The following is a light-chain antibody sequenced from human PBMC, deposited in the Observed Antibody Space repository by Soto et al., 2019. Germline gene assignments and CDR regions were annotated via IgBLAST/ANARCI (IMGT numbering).Light chain of an antibody. CDR2: GAS. J-gene: IGKJ5*01. V-gene: IGKV3D-15*01. Sequence: EIVLTQSPGTLSLSPCERATLSFSASQSVSSKLAWYQQKPGQAPRLLIYGASTRATGIPARFSGSGSGTEFTLSISSLQSEDSAVYYCQQYNNWPPITFGQGTRLEIK. CDR1: QSVSSK. CDR3: QQYNNWPPIT.